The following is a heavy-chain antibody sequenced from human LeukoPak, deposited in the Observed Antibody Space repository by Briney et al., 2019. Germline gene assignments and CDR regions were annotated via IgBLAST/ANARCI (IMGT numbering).Heavy chain of an antibody. Sequence: PGGSLRLSWAASGFAFSRYGMHWVRQAPAKGLEWVAYIQYDESRKNHAEFVKGRFTISRDNSKNTLFLQMNSLRAEDTAVYYCANSGSSGYDPPFDYWGQGTLVTVSS. J-gene: IGHJ4*02. CDR1: GFAFSRYG. CDR2: IQYDESRK. CDR3: ANSGSSGYDPPFDY. V-gene: IGHV3-30*02. D-gene: IGHD5-12*01.